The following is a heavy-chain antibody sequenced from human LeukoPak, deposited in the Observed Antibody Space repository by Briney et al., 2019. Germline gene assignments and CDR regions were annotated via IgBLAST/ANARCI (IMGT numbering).Heavy chain of an antibody. CDR2: IYYSGST. CDR3: ARVPVGYCSSTSCYPDNWYFDL. J-gene: IGHJ2*01. CDR1: GGSFSGYY. D-gene: IGHD2-2*01. Sequence: SETLSLTCAVYGGSFSGYYWSWIRQPPGKGLEWIGYIYYSGSTNYNPSLKSRVTISVDTSKNQFSLKLSSVTAADTAVYYCARVPVGYCSSTSCYPDNWYFDLWGRGTLVTVSS. V-gene: IGHV4-59*01.